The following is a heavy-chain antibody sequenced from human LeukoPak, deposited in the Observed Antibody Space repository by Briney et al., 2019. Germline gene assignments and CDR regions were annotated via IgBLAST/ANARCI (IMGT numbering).Heavy chain of an antibody. CDR3: ARDGNRDGDMDV. CDR1: GFTFSSYN. Sequence: PGGSLRLSCAASGFTFSSYNMNWVRQAPGKGLEWVSYISSSSSLIYYAGSVKGRFTVSRDSAKRSLYLQMNSLRAEDTAVYYCARDGNRDGDMDVWGKGTTVTVSS. D-gene: IGHD1-1*01. V-gene: IGHV3-48*01. CDR2: ISSSSSLI. J-gene: IGHJ6*03.